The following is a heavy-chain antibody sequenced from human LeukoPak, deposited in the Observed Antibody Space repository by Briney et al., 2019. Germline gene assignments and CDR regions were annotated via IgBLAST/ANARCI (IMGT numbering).Heavy chain of an antibody. J-gene: IGHJ6*04. CDR3: ARKAYGLDV. CDR1: GFTFSSYW. V-gene: IGHV3-7*03. CDR2: IKQDGSEK. Sequence: GGSLRLSCAPSGFTFSSYWMSWVRQAPGKGLEWVANIKQDGSEKYYVDSVKGRFTISRDNGKNSQYLQMNSLRAEDTAVYYCARKAYGLDVWGKGTTVTVSS.